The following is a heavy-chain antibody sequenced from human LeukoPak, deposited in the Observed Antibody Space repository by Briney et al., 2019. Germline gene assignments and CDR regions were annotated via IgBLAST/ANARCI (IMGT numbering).Heavy chain of an antibody. CDR3: MRDIFGGGYYYGMDV. CDR2: ISGSGNYI. D-gene: IGHD3-10*02. CDR1: EFTFTDYN. Sequence: GGSLRLSCAASEFTFTDYNMNWVRQAPGKGLEWVSSISGSGNYIYYTDSVKGRFTISRDNAKNSLYLQMNSLRAEETAVYYCMRDIFGGGYYYGMDVWGQGTTVTVSS. V-gene: IGHV3-21*01. J-gene: IGHJ6*02.